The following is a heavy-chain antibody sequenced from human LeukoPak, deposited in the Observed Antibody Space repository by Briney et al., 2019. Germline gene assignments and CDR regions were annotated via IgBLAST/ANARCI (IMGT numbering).Heavy chain of an antibody. CDR1: GFTFSRNW. Sequence: PGGSLRLSCAASGFTFSRNWMHWVRQAPGKGLVWVSRINGDGSSTNYADSVKGRFTISRDNAKNTLPLQMNSLRAEDTAVYYCVRTIGTTVFDYWGQGNLVTVSS. CDR2: INGDGSST. D-gene: IGHD1-1*01. CDR3: VRTIGTTVFDY. V-gene: IGHV3-74*01. J-gene: IGHJ4*02.